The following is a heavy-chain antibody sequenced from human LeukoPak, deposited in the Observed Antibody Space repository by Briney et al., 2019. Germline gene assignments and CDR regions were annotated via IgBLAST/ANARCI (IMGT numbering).Heavy chain of an antibody. CDR1: GFTFSDYY. D-gene: IGHD3-10*01. V-gene: IGHV3-11*04. CDR2: INTSVSTT. CDR3: ARGLQGSGSGYFDL. J-gene: IGHJ2*01. Sequence: GGSLRLSCAASGFTFSDYYMSCIRQAPGKGLVWVSYINTSVSTTYYADSVKGRFTISRDNAKNSVSLQINSLRAEDTAVYYCARGLQGSGSGYFDLWGRGTVVTVSS.